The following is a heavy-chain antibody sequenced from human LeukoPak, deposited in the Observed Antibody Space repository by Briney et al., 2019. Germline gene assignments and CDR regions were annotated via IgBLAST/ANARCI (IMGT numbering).Heavy chain of an antibody. Sequence: GGTLRLSCAASGFTFSTAWMSWVPQAPGKGLEWVGQIKSKGAGGTTDYAAPVKGRFTISRDDSKSTVSLQMNSLKTEDTAIYYCTTEYYGSDYYWGQGTLVTVSS. CDR2: IKSKGAGGTT. J-gene: IGHJ4*02. CDR1: GFTFSTAW. CDR3: TTEYYGSDYY. V-gene: IGHV3-15*01. D-gene: IGHD3-10*01.